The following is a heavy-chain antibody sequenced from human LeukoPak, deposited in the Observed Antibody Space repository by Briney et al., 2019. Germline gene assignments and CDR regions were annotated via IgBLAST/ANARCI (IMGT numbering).Heavy chain of an antibody. V-gene: IGHV3-30-3*01. CDR3: ARDGSYDFWSGYWFSPHAGMDV. CDR1: GFTFSSYA. J-gene: IGHJ6*02. Sequence: PGGSLRLSCAASGFTFSSYAMHWVRQAPGKGLEWVAVISYDGSNKYYADSVKGRFTISRDNSKNTLYLQMNSLRAEDTAVYYCARDGSYDFWSGYWFSPHAGMDVWGQGTTVTASS. CDR2: ISYDGSNK. D-gene: IGHD3-3*01.